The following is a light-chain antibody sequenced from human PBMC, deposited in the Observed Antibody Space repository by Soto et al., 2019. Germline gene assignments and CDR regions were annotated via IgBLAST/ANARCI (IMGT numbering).Light chain of an antibody. CDR3: QSYDSSLSGSRV. V-gene: IGLV1-40*01. CDR1: SSNIGAGYD. CDR2: GNS. J-gene: IGLJ3*02. Sequence: QSVLTQPPSVSGAPGQRVTISCTGSSSNIGAGYDVHWYQQLPGTAPKPLIYGNSTRPSGVPDRFSGSKSGTSASLAITGLQAEDEADYSCQSYDSSLSGSRVVGGGTKVTVL.